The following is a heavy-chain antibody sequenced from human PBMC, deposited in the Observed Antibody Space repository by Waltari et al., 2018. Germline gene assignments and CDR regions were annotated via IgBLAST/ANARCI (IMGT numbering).Heavy chain of an antibody. Sequence: QVQLQESGPGLVKPSETLSLTCTVSGGSISSSYWSWIRRPPGKGREWIGYSYYSGCTNDNPSRTIRVTISVDTSKNQFSLKLSSVTAADTAVYYCARDTGAFDIWGQGTMVTVSS. J-gene: IGHJ3*02. CDR3: ARDTGAFDI. CDR1: GGSISSSY. CDR2: SYYSGCT. V-gene: IGHV4-59*01.